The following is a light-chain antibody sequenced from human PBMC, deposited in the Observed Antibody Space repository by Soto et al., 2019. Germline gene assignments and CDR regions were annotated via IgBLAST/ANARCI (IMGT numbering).Light chain of an antibody. CDR2: DAS. Sequence: EVVLTQSPATLSLSPGDTATLSCGASQSVSSSLAWYQQKPDQTPRLLIYDASSRATGIPARFSGSGSGTDFTLTISSLEPEDIAVYYCHHRGNGITFGQGTRLEIK. CDR3: HHRGNGIT. V-gene: IGKV3-11*01. CDR1: QSVSSS. J-gene: IGKJ5*01.